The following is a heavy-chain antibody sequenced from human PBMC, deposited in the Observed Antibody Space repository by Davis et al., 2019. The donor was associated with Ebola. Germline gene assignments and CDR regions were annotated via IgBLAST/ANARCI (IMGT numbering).Heavy chain of an antibody. Sequence: GGSLRLSCAASGFTFSDYAMHWVRQAPGKGLEWVAVISHDGSNNYDADSVKGRFTISRDNAKNTLYLQMNSLRVEDTAVYHCVPTSNSGLPDFEYWGPGTLVTVSS. CDR3: VPTSNSGLPDFEY. CDR2: ISHDGSNN. D-gene: IGHD3-16*01. J-gene: IGHJ4*02. CDR1: GFTFSDYA. V-gene: IGHV3-30*03.